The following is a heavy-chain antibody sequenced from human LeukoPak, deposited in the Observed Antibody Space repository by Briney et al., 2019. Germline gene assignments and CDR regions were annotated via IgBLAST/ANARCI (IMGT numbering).Heavy chain of an antibody. CDR1: GFTFSSYA. Sequence: PGGSLRLSCAASGFTFSSYAMSWVRQAPGKGLEWVSAISGSGGSTYYADSVKGRFTISRDDSKNTLYLQMNSLRAEDTAVYYCAKMNARYCRGGSCYFSYFDYWGQGTLVTVSS. CDR2: ISGSGGST. CDR3: AKMNARYCRGGSCYFSYFDY. J-gene: IGHJ4*02. D-gene: IGHD2-15*01. V-gene: IGHV3-23*01.